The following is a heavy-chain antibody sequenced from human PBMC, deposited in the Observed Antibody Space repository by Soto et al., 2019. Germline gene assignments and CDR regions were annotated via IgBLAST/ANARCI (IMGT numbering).Heavy chain of an antibody. V-gene: IGHV3-7*01. J-gene: IGHJ4*02. Sequence: EVQLVESGGGLVQPGGSLRLSCAASGFTFSNFWMNWVRQAPGKGLEWVANIKHDGSEIYYVDSVKGRFTISRDNAKNSLYLQMNSLRAEDTAVDYCARYSGSFSLDYWGQGTLVTVSS. CDR2: IKHDGSEI. CDR3: ARYSGSFSLDY. D-gene: IGHD3-10*01. CDR1: GFTFSNFW.